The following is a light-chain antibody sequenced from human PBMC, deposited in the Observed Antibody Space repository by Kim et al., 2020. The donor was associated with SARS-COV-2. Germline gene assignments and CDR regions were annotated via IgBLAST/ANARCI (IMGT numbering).Light chain of an antibody. Sequence: PPWVSVAPGQTASITCSGDKLGDKYACWYQQKPGQSPVLVIYQDSKRPSGIPERFSGSNSGNTATLTISGTQAMDEADYYCQAWDQFGGGTQLTVL. CDR1: KLGDKY. V-gene: IGLV3-1*01. CDR2: QDS. CDR3: QAWDQ. J-gene: IGLJ2*01.